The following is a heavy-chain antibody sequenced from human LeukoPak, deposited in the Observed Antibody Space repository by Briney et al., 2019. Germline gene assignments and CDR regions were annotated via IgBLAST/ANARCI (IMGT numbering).Heavy chain of an antibody. CDR3: ARVPFTISYYWKDAFDI. CDR2: INSGGSST. J-gene: IGHJ3*02. CDR1: GFNFSSYW. D-gene: IGHD3-3*01. Sequence: GGSLRLSCAASGFNFSSYWMHWVRQAPGKELVWVSRINSGGSSTSYADSVKGRFTISRDNAKNTLYLQMNSLRAEDTAVYYCARVPFTISYYWKDAFDIWGQGTMVTVSS. V-gene: IGHV3-74*01.